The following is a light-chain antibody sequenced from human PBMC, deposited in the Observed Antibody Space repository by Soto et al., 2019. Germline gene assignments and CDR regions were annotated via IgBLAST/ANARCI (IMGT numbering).Light chain of an antibody. CDR3: QQSYRFPKT. CDR1: QSISRW. V-gene: IGKV1-12*01. J-gene: IGKJ1*01. Sequence: VERVTITCRASQSISRWLAWYQQNPGAAPKRLIDAASTLQRGVPSRFSGFASVTEFTLTIISLQPEDFATYYCQQSYRFPKTFGRGTKVDNK. CDR2: AAS.